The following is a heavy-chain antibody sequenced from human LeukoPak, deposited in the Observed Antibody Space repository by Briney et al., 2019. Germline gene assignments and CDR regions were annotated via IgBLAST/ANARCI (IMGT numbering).Heavy chain of an antibody. CDR3: ARQKVGDLEWPY. V-gene: IGHV4-39*01. Sequence: PSETLSLTCTVSGGSISSSSYSWGWIRQPPGKGLEWIGSIYYSGSTYYNPSLKSRVTISVDTSKNQFSLKLSSVTAADTAVNYCARQKVGDLEWPYWGQGTLVTVSS. CDR2: IYYSGST. J-gene: IGHJ4*02. D-gene: IGHD3-3*01. CDR1: GGSISSSSYS.